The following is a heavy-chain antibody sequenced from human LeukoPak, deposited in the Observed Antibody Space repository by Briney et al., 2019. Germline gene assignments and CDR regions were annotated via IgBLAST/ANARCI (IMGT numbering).Heavy chain of an antibody. CDR3: ARDRGDPDYYFDQ. CDR2: VWYDGSEK. V-gene: IGHV3-33*01. Sequence: GGSLRLSCAASGFTFSSYGIHWVRQAPGKGLEWVAVVWYDGSEKYYADSVKGRFTISRDNSKNTLYLQMNSLRAENTAIYYCARDRGDPDYYFDQWGQGTLVTVSS. J-gene: IGHJ4*02. CDR1: GFTFSSYG. D-gene: IGHD7-27*01.